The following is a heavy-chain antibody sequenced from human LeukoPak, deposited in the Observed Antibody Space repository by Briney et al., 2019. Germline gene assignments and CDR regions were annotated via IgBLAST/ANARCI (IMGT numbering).Heavy chain of an antibody. V-gene: IGHV3-7*03. CDR1: GFTFSSYW. D-gene: IGHD3-3*01. Sequence: GGSLRLSCAASGFTFSSYWMNWARQAPGKGLEWVASINHNGNVNYYVDSVKGRFTISRDNAKNSLYLQMSNLRAEDTAVYFCARGGVTIFGVVISQYFDYWGQGTLVTVSS. CDR3: ARGGVTIFGVVISQYFDY. J-gene: IGHJ4*02. CDR2: INHNGNVN.